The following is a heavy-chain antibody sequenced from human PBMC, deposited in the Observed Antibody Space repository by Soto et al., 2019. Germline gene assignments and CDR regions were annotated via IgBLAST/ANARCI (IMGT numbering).Heavy chain of an antibody. V-gene: IGHV1-69*01. CDR3: ARVGYCSGGSCYGGSYNWFDP. CDR2: IIPIFGTA. Sequence: QVQLVQSGAEVKKPGSSVKVSCKASGGTFSSYAISWVRQAPGQGLEWMGGIIPIFGTANYAQKFKGRVTITADESTNTAYMELSSLRSEDTAVYYCARVGYCSGGSCYGGSYNWFDPWGQGTLVTVSS. J-gene: IGHJ5*02. CDR1: GGTFSSYA. D-gene: IGHD2-15*01.